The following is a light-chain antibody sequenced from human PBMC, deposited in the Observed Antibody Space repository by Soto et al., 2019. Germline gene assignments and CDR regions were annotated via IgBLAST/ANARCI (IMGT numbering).Light chain of an antibody. Sequence: QSVVTQPASVSGSPGQSITISCTGTSSDVGYYNLVSWYQHHPGKAPKFMIYEVNKRPAGVSNRFSGSKSGNTASLTISGLQAEDEADYYCCSYAGSSTLLFGGGTKLTVL. V-gene: IGLV2-23*02. CDR3: CSYAGSSTLL. CDR2: EVN. CDR1: SSDVGYYNL. J-gene: IGLJ2*01.